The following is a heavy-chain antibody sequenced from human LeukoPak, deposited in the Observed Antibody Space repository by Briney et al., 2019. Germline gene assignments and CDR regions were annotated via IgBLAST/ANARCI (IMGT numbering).Heavy chain of an antibody. D-gene: IGHD6-19*01. J-gene: IGHJ4*02. CDR3: ARSGYSSGWYDHFDY. CDR1: GGSITSSTYY. CDR2: INYGGFT. Sequence: SETLSLTCTVSGGSITSSTYYWGWIRQPPGKGLEWIGSINYGGFTYYSASLKSRVTTSVDTSKNQFSLNLSSVTAADTAVYYCARSGYSSGWYDHFDYWGQGTLVTVSS. V-gene: IGHV4-39*01.